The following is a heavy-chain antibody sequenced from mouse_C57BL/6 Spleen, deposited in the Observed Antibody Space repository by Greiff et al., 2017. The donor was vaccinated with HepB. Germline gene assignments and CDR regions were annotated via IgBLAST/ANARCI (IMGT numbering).Heavy chain of an antibody. V-gene: IGHV1-52*01. Sequence: QVQLQQPGAELVRPGSSVKLSCKASGYTFTSYWMHWVKQRPIKGLEWIGNIDPSDSETHYNQKFKDKATLTVDKSSSTAYMQLSSLTSEDSAVYYCARGDYSWYFDVWGTGTTVTVSS. J-gene: IGHJ1*03. D-gene: IGHD1-1*01. CDR3: ARGDYSWYFDV. CDR1: GYTFTSYW. CDR2: IDPSDSET.